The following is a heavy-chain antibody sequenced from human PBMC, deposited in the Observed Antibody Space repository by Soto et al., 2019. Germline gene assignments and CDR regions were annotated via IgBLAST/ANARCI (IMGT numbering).Heavy chain of an antibody. CDR2: ISYDGSNK. J-gene: IGHJ6*02. Sequence: QVQLVESGGGVVQPGRSLRLSCAASGFTFSSYAMHWVRQAPGKGLEWVAVISYDGSNKYYADSVKGRFTISRDNSKNTLYLQMTSLRAEDTAVYYCARDCTYYYDSSGDGGMDVWGQGTTVTVSS. CDR3: ARDCTYYYDSSGDGGMDV. D-gene: IGHD3-22*01. V-gene: IGHV3-30-3*01. CDR1: GFTFSSYA.